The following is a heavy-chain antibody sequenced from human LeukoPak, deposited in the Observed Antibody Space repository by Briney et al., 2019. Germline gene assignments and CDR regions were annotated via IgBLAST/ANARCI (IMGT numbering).Heavy chain of an antibody. V-gene: IGHV3-23*01. Sequence: GGSLRLSCAASGFTFSSYAMSWVRQAPGKGLEWVSAISGSGGSTYYADSVKGRFTISRDNAKNSLYLQMNSLRAEDTAVYYCARDRGYYDYVWGSYGNDYWGQGTLVTVSS. J-gene: IGHJ4*02. D-gene: IGHD3-16*01. CDR2: ISGSGGST. CDR1: GFTFSSYA. CDR3: ARDRGYYDYVWGSYGNDY.